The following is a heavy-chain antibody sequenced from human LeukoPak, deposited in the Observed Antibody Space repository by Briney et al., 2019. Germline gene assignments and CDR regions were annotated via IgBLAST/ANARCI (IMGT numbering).Heavy chain of an antibody. Sequence: PSETLSLTCAVYGGSFSGYYWSWIRQPPGKGLEWIGEINHSGSTNYNPSLKSRVTISVDTSKNQFSLKLSSVTAADTAVYYRARVNDLPYYFDYWGQGTLVTVSS. D-gene: IGHD3-3*01. J-gene: IGHJ4*02. CDR3: ARVNDLPYYFDY. CDR2: INHSGST. CDR1: GGSFSGYY. V-gene: IGHV4-34*01.